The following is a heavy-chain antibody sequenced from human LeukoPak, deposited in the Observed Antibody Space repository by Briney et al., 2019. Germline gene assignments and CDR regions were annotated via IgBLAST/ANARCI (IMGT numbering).Heavy chain of an antibody. V-gene: IGHV3-23*01. CDR1: GFTFSSYA. D-gene: IGHD3-10*01. CDR2: ISGSGGST. Sequence: GGSLRLSCAASGFTFSSYAMGWVRQAPGKGLEWVSAISGSGGSTYYADSVKGRFTISRDNSKNTLYLQMNSLRAEDTAVYYCAKGARMVRGVIIAHWGQGTLVTVSS. CDR3: AKGARMVRGVIIAH. J-gene: IGHJ4*02.